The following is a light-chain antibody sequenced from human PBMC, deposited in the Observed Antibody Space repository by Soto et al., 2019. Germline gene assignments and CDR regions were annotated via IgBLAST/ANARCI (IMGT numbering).Light chain of an antibody. CDR2: LNSDGSH. J-gene: IGLJ2*01. V-gene: IGLV4-69*01. CDR1: RGHSSYA. Sequence: QSLLTQSPSASASLGASFKLTCTLSRGHSSYAIAWHQQQPEKGPRYLMKLNSDGSHSKGDGIPDRFSGSSSGAERYLTISSLQSEDEADYYCQTWGTGIVVFGGGTKLTVL. CDR3: QTWGTGIVV.